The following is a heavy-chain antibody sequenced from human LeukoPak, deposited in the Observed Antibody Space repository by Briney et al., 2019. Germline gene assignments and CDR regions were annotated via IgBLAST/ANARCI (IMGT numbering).Heavy chain of an antibody. CDR2: VSISGSSI. V-gene: IGHV3-48*01. CDR1: GFTFSYYS. CDR3: AKGIRGYSSSWYSLLDY. J-gene: IGHJ4*02. Sequence: GGSLRLSCAASGFTFSYYSMSWIRQSPGKGLEWISYVSISGSSIYYADSVRGRFTISRDNAKNSLYLQMNSLRAEDTAVYYCAKGIRGYSSSWYSLLDYWGQGTLVTVSS. D-gene: IGHD6-13*01.